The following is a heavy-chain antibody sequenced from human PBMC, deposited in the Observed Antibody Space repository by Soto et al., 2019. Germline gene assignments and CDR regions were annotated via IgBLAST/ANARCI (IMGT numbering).Heavy chain of an antibody. D-gene: IGHD1-26*01. J-gene: IGHJ4*02. CDR2: ISGSGGST. CDR1: GFTFSSYA. Sequence: GGSLRLSCAASGFTFSSYAMSWVRQAPGKGLEWVSAISGSGGSTYYADSVKGRFTISRDNSKNTLYLQMNSLRAEDTAVYYCARAVGPPPLFDSWGQGTLVTVSS. CDR3: ARAVGPPPLFDS. V-gene: IGHV3-23*01.